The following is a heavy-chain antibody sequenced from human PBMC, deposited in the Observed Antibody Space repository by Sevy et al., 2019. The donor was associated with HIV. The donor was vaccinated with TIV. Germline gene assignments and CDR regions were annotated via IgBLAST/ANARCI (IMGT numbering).Heavy chain of an antibody. Sequence: GGSLRLSCAASGFTFSSYGMHWVRQAPGKGLEWVAFIRYDGSNKYYADSVKGRFTISRDNSKNTLYLQMNSLRAEDTAVYYCAKVPKRFIVGATAPHYGMDVWGQGTTVTVSS. CDR2: IRYDGSNK. J-gene: IGHJ6*02. CDR1: GFTFSSYG. CDR3: AKVPKRFIVGATAPHYGMDV. V-gene: IGHV3-30*02. D-gene: IGHD1-26*01.